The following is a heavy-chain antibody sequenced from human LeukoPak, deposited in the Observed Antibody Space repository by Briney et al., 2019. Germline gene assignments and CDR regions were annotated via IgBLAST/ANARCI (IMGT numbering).Heavy chain of an antibody. CDR3: ARGYSSSFLDAFDI. V-gene: IGHV3-11*01. CDR1: GFTFSDYY. Sequence: GGSLRLSCAASGFTFSDYYMSWIRQAPGKGLEWVSYISSSGSTIYYADSVKGRFTISRDNAKNSLYLQMNSLRAEDTAVYYCARGYSSSFLDAFDIWGQGTMVTVSS. D-gene: IGHD6-13*01. J-gene: IGHJ3*02. CDR2: ISSSGSTI.